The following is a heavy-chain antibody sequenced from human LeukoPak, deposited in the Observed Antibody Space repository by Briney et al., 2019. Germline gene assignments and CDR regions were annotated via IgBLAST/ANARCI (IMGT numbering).Heavy chain of an antibody. J-gene: IGHJ4*02. CDR3: AKDLSGALYGSGSPPDY. CDR2: ISYDGSNK. CDR1: GFTFSSYW. V-gene: IGHV3-30*18. D-gene: IGHD3-10*01. Sequence: GGSLRLSCAASGFTFSSYWMSWVRQAPGKGLEWVAVISYDGSNKYYADSVKGRFTISRDNSKNTLYLQMNSLRAEDTAVYYCAKDLSGALYGSGSPPDYWGQGTLVTVSS.